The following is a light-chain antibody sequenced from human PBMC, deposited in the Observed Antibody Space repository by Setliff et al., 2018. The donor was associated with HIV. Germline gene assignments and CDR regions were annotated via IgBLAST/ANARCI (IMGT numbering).Light chain of an antibody. J-gene: IGLJ1*01. V-gene: IGLV2-14*01. CDR1: SSDVGDFDS. CDR2: EVN. CDR3: SSYTTTSTLGV. Sequence: QSVLTQPASVSGSPGQSITISCTATSSDVGDFDSVAWYQQHPGRAPKLMIYEVNNRPSGVSNRFSGSKSGNTASLTISGLQADDEADYYCSSYTTTSTLGVFGAGTKVTVL.